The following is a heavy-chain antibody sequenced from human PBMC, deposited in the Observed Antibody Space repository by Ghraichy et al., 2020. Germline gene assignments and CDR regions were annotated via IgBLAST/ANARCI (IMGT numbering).Heavy chain of an antibody. V-gene: IGHV3-48*03. CDR2: ISGSGSTI. CDR1: GFTFSSYE. J-gene: IGHJ4*02. D-gene: IGHD2-21*01. CDR3: ARMRGHMQSFFDY. Sequence: GGSLRLSCVASGFTFSSYEMTWVRQAPGKGLEWVSYISGSGSTIYYADSVKGRLTISRDNAKNSLYLQMSSLRAEDTAVYYCARMRGHMQSFFDYWGQGTLVTVSS.